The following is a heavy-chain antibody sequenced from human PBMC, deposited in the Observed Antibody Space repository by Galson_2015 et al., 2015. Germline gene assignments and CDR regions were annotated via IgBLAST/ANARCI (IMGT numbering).Heavy chain of an antibody. CDR3: VKRGSGYSGYDV. CDR1: GFTLRNYG. CDR2: ISDSGGNT. D-gene: IGHD5-12*01. Sequence: SLRLSCAASGFTLRNYGMSWVRQAPGKGLEWVSGISDSGGNTFYADSVKGRFTISRDSSKNTLYMQMNSLRGEDTAVYFCVKRGSGYSGYDVWGQGTMVTVSS. V-gene: IGHV3-23*01. J-gene: IGHJ3*01.